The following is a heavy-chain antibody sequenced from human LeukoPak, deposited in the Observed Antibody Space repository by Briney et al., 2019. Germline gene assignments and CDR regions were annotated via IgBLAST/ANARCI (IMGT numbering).Heavy chain of an antibody. CDR3: ATDPTYYYDSSGYCFFY. V-gene: IGHV1-24*01. Sequence: APVKVSCKVSGYTLTELSMHWVRQAPGKGLEWMGGFDPEDGETIYAQKFQGRVTMTEDTSTDTAYMELSSLRSEDTAVYYCATDPTYYYDSSGYCFFYWGQGTLVTVSS. J-gene: IGHJ4*02. D-gene: IGHD3-22*01. CDR2: FDPEDGET. CDR1: GYTLTELS.